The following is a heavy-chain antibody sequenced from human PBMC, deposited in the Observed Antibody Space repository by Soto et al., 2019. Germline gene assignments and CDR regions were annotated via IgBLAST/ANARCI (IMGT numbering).Heavy chain of an antibody. D-gene: IGHD3-22*01. Sequence: VQLVESGGGVVQPGGSLRLSCAASGLTFSSYAMRWVRQAPGKGLEWVSGISDSGGSTYYADSVKGRFTISRDNSKNTVYLQMNSLRAEDTAVYYCAKGLTYYYDSSGQKGAFDIWGQGTMVSVSS. V-gene: IGHV3-23*04. CDR2: ISDSGGST. CDR3: AKGLTYYYDSSGQKGAFDI. J-gene: IGHJ3*02. CDR1: GLTFSSYA.